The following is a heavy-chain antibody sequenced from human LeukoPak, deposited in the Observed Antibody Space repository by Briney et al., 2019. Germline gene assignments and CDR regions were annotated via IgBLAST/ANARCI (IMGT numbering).Heavy chain of an antibody. Sequence: SETLSLTCTVSGVSTNTYYYWSWIRQPPGKGLEWIGYVGYSGRSKYSPSLKSRVTISVDTSKYQFSLDLTSVTAADTAVYYCATNIPTPTTSPPLGYWGQGTLVTVSS. CDR2: VGYSGRS. J-gene: IGHJ4*02. D-gene: IGHD1-26*01. CDR1: GVSTNTYYY. V-gene: IGHV4-59*08. CDR3: ATNIPTPTTSPPLGY.